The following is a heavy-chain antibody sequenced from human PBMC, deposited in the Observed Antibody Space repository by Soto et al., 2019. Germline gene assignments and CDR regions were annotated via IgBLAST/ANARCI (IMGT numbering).Heavy chain of an antibody. V-gene: IGHV3-23*01. CDR1: GFTFSSYA. J-gene: IGHJ4*02. Sequence: GGSLRLSCAASGFTFSSYAMSWVRQAPGKGLEWVSAISGSGGSTYYADSVKGRFTISRDNSKNTLYLQMNSLRAEDTAVYYCAKDHGSGSYTDTNSYYFDYWGQGTLVTVSS. CDR2: ISGSGGST. CDR3: AKDHGSGSYTDTNSYYFDY. D-gene: IGHD3-10*01.